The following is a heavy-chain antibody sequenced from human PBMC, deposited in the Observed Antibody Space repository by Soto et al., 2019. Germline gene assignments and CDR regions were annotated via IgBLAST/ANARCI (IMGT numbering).Heavy chain of an antibody. CDR2: SRNKANSYTT. J-gene: IGHJ3*02. CDR3: ARDGLVSTFDI. V-gene: IGHV3-72*01. Sequence: EVQLVESGGGLAQPGGSLRLSCAASGFTFSDHYMDWVRQAPGKGLEWVGRSRNKANSYTTEYAASVKGRVTVSTDDSKDSLYGQMTSLKAEDTAVYYCARDGLVSTFDIWGQGTMVTVSS. CDR1: GFTFSDHY.